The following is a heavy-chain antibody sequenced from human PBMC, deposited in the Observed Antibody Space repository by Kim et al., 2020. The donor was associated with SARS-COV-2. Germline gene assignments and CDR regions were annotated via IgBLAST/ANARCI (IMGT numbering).Heavy chain of an antibody. J-gene: IGHJ6*02. CDR3: AADPRWDIVVVVPAMDV. V-gene: IGHV1-58*02. CDR1: GLTFTSSA. Sequence: SVKVSCKASGLTFTSSAMQWVRQARGQRLEWIGWIAVGSGDTNYAQKFQERVTMTRDMSTSTAYMELNSLRSEDTAVYYCAADPRWDIVVVVPAMDVWGQGTTVTVSS. D-gene: IGHD2-15*01. CDR2: IAVGSGDT.